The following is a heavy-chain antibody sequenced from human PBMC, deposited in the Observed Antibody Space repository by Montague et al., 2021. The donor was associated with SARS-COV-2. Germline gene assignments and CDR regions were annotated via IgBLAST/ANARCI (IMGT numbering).Heavy chain of an antibody. CDR2: ISSSGSSI. CDR1: GFTFSSYE. J-gene: IGHJ4*02. CDR3: AREGYYDSSGYPLSY. Sequence: FLSLSCSASGFTFSSYEMNWVRQAPGKGLEWVSYISSSGSSIYYADSVKGRFTISRDNAKNSLYLQMNSLRAEDTAVYYCAREGYYDSSGYPLSYWGQGTLVTVSS. V-gene: IGHV3-48*03. D-gene: IGHD3-22*01.